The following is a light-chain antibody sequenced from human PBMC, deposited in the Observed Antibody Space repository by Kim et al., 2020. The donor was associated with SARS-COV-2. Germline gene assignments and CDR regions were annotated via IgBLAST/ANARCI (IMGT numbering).Light chain of an antibody. CDR2: DTS. CDR1: QSVSNY. J-gene: IGKJ4*01. CDR3: QVRSGWPPSLT. Sequence: PGENAALYCRASQSVSNYLAWYQHKPGQAPRLLISDTSNRDTGVPARFSGSGSGTDFALTINSLEPEDFAFYYCQVRSGWPPSLTFGGGTKVDIK. V-gene: IGKV3-11*01.